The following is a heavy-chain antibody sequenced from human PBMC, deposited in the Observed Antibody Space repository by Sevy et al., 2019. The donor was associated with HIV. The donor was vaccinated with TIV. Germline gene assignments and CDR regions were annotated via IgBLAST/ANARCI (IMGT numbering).Heavy chain of an antibody. CDR1: SASVSSDNYY. CDR2: IHTSGLT. D-gene: IGHD6-19*01. J-gene: IGHJ4*02. CDR3: VAFTDGYSSGY. V-gene: IGHV4-61*02. Sequence: SETLSLTCTVSSASVSSDNYYWSWIRQPTGKGLEGIRQPAGKGLEGVGRIHTSGLTNYNSSLESRVTVSLDTSKNQFSLRLISVTAADTAVYYCVAFTDGYSSGYWGRGTLVTVSS.